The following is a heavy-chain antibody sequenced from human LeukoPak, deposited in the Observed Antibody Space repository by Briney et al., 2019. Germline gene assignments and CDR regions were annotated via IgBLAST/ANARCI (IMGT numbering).Heavy chain of an antibody. CDR2: INPNTGDT. Sequence: ASVKVSCKASGYTFTGYYMHWVRQAPGQGLEWMGWINPNTGDTNYAQTFQGRVTMTRHTSISTACMELSRLRSDDTAVFYCARVSGSNDAFDIWGQGTMDTVSS. J-gene: IGHJ3*02. V-gene: IGHV1-2*02. D-gene: IGHD1-26*01. CDR3: ARVSGSNDAFDI. CDR1: GYTFTGYY.